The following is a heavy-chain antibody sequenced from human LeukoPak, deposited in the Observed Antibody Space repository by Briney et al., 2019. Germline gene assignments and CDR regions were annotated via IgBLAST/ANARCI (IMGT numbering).Heavy chain of an antibody. CDR3: ARFMVRGPYYYFMDV. D-gene: IGHD3-10*01. CDR2: INPSGGST. V-gene: IGHV1-46*01. J-gene: IGHJ6*03. CDR1: GYTFTSYY. Sequence: ASVKVSCKASGYTFTSYYMHWVRQAPGQGLEWMGIINPSGGSTSYAQKFQGRVTMTRDMSTSTVYMELSSLRSDDTAVYYCARFMVRGPYYYFMDVWGKGTTVTISS.